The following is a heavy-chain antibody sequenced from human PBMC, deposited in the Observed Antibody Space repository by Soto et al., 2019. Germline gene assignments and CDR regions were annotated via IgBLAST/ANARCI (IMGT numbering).Heavy chain of an antibody. V-gene: IGHV1-69*01. CDR2: IIPIFGTA. J-gene: IGHJ5*02. Sequence: QVQLVQSGAEVKKPGSSVKVSCKASGGTFSSYAISWVRQAPGQGLEWMGGIIPIFGTANYAQKFQGRVTITADESTSTAYMELSSLRSEDTAVYYCASGNLSRRDIVLMVYDQGWFDPWGQGTLVTVSS. CDR1: GGTFSSYA. D-gene: IGHD2-8*01. CDR3: ASGNLSRRDIVLMVYDQGWFDP.